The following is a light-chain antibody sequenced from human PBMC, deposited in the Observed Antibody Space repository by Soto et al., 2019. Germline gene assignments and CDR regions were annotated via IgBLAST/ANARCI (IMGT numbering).Light chain of an antibody. CDR2: AAY. CDR3: KQYGDSPLT. J-gene: IGKJ3*01. CDR1: QSVTVNS. V-gene: IGKV3-20*01. Sequence: EILLTQSPSTLSLSPGEGVTLSCRASQSVTVNSLAWYQQKPGQTHKLLIYAAYTRAAAVPDRFTGSGSGTDFALTISRLEPEDFAVYYCKQYGDSPLTFGPGTKVDIK.